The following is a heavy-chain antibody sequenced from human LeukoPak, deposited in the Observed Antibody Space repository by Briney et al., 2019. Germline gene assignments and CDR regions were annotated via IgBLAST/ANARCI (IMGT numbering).Heavy chain of an antibody. D-gene: IGHD3-22*01. CDR3: AKGTYYYDSSGLFDY. V-gene: IGHV3-9*01. Sequence: GRSLRLSCAASVFTFDDYAMHWVRQAPGKGLEWVSGISWNSGSIGYADSVKGRFTISRDNAKNSLYLQMNSLRAEDTALYYCAKGTYYYDSSGLFDYWGQGTLVTVSS. CDR2: ISWNSGSI. CDR1: VFTFDDYA. J-gene: IGHJ4*02.